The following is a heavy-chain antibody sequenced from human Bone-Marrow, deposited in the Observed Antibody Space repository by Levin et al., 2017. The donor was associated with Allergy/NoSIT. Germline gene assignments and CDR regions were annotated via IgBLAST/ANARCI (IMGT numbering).Heavy chain of an antibody. CDR3: VRGEGDYVGDTFSL. J-gene: IGHJ3*01. CDR2: IWFDGSEK. CDR1: GFSFSIFA. Sequence: PGGSLRLSCAASGFSFSIFAMHWVRQAPGKGLEWVAVIWFDGSEKYYADSMKGRITISRDNSKNTLYLQMKSLRVEDTAFYYCVRGEGDYVGDTFSLWGQGTMVTVSS. D-gene: IGHD4-17*01. V-gene: IGHV3-33*01.